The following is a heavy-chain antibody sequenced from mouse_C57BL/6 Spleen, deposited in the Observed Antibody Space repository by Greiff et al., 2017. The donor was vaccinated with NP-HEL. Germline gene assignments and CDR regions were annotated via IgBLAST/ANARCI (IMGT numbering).Heavy chain of an antibody. Sequence: EVQRVESGGGLVKPGGSLKLSCAASGFTFSSYAMSWVRQTPEKRLEWVATISDGGSYTYYPDNVKGRFTISRDNAKNNLYLQMSHLKSEDTAMYYCAREGDGCDYWGQGTTLTVSS. V-gene: IGHV5-4*01. CDR2: ISDGGSYT. J-gene: IGHJ2*01. CDR1: GFTFSSYA. CDR3: AREGDGCDY. D-gene: IGHD1-1*01.